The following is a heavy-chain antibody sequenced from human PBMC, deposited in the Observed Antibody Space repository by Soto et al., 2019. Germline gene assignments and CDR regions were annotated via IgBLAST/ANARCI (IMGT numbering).Heavy chain of an antibody. V-gene: IGHV3-21*01. D-gene: IGHD6-6*01. J-gene: IGHJ6*02. CDR1: GFTFSSYS. Sequence: GWSLRLSFAASGFTFSSYSMNWVRQAPGKGLEWVSSISSSSSYIYYADSVKGRFTISRDNAKNSLYLQMNSLRAEDTAVYYCARDLKEAAPHYYYYYGMDVWGQGTTVTVS. CDR3: ARDLKEAAPHYYYYYGMDV. CDR2: ISSSSSYI.